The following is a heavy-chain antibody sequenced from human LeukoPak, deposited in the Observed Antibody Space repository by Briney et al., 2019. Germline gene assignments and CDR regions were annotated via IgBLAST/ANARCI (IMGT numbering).Heavy chain of an antibody. Sequence: SETLSLTCTVSGGSISSGGYFWSWIRQHPGKGLEWIGSISSSGSTLYSPSLKRRVTMSVDTSKNQFSLNLSSVTAADTAVYYCARADNLNAFDYWGQGTRVTVSS. J-gene: IGHJ4*02. V-gene: IGHV4-31*03. CDR3: ARADNLNAFDY. CDR2: ISSSGST. CDR1: GGSISSGGYF. D-gene: IGHD1-1*01.